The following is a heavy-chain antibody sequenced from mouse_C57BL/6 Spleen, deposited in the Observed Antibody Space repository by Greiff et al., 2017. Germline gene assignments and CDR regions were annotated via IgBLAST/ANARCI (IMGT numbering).Heavy chain of an antibody. CDR3: ARFDDDFDY. CDR1: GYAFPNYL. V-gene: IGHV1-54*01. Sequence: QVQLQQSGAELVRPGTSVKVSCKASGYAFPNYLIEWVKQRPGPGLEWIGVINPGSGGTNYNEKFKGKATLTADKSSSTAYMQLSSLTSEDSAVYFCARFDDDFDYWGQGTTLTVSS. J-gene: IGHJ2*01. CDR2: INPGSGGT. D-gene: IGHD2-12*01.